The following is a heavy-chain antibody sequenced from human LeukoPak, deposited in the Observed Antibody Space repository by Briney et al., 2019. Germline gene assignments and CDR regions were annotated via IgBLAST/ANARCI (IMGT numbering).Heavy chain of an antibody. CDR3: ARGKNTYYYYMDV. J-gene: IGHJ6*03. V-gene: IGHV4-30-4*07. Sequence: SETLSLTCAVSGGSISSGGYSWSWIRQPPGKGLEWIGYIYYSGSTYYNPSLKSRVTISVDTSKYQFSLKLSSVTAADTAVYYCARGKNTYYYYMDVWGKGTTVTVS. CDR1: GGSISSGGYS. CDR2: IYYSGST.